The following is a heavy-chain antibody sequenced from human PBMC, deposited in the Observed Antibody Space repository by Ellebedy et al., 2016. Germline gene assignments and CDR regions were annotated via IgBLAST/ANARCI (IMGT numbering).Heavy chain of an antibody. CDR3: ARVGGNYVIDH. V-gene: IGHV3-72*01. CDR1: GYTFSDYA. Sequence: GESLKISCVASGYTFSDYALDWVRQAPGKGLEWVGRSKNKGNSYTTEYAASAKGRFTISRDESKNSVYLQMNSLKTEDTAVYSCARVGGNYVIDHWGQGTMVIVSS. CDR2: SKNKGNSYTT. D-gene: IGHD3-10*02. J-gene: IGHJ3*01.